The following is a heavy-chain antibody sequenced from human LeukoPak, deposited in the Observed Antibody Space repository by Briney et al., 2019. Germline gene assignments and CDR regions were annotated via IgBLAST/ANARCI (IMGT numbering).Heavy chain of an antibody. Sequence: GGSLRLSCAASGFTFSSYAMHWVRQAPGKGLEYVSAISSNGGSTYYANSVKGRFTISRDNSKNTLYLQMGSLRAEDMAVYYCARVGYGGDDLGAFDYWGQGTLVTVSS. CDR3: ARVGYGGDDLGAFDY. D-gene: IGHD4-23*01. V-gene: IGHV3-64*01. CDR1: GFTFSSYA. J-gene: IGHJ4*02. CDR2: ISSNGGST.